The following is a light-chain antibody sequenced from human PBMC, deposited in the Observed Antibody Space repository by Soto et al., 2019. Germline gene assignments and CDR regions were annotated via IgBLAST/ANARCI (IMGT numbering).Light chain of an antibody. CDR3: QQYGSSPPWT. Sequence: EIVLTPSPGTLALSPCERATLSCSAGESVSSSYLAWYQQKPGQAPRLLIFGASSRATGTPDRFSGSGSGTDFTLTISRLEPEDFAVYYCQQYGSSPPWTFGQGTKVDIK. J-gene: IGKJ1*01. CDR2: GAS. CDR1: ESVSSSY. V-gene: IGKV3-20*01.